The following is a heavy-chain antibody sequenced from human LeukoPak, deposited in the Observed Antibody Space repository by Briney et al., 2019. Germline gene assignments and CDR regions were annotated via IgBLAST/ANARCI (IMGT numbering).Heavy chain of an antibody. CDR2: IYPGDSDT. CDR1: GYSFTSYW. V-gene: IGHV5-51*01. CDR3: ATHSSSWYEEIYYYHYMDV. J-gene: IGHJ6*03. Sequence: PGESLKISRKGSGYSFTSYWIGWVRQMPGKGLEWMGIIYPGDSDTRYSPSFQGQVTISADESISTAYLQWSSLKASDTAMYYCATHSSSWYEEIYYYHYMDVWGKGTTVTVSS. D-gene: IGHD6-13*01.